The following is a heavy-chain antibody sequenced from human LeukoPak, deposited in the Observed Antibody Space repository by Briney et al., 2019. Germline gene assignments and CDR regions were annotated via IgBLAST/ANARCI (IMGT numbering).Heavy chain of an antibody. D-gene: IGHD4-17*01. CDR2: LSGHNGNT. CDR3: ARVAYGVNVRDW. Sequence: ASVKVSCKASGYTFCHSGVSWVRQAPGHGLEWLGWLSGHNGNTNYAQSLQRRVTMTPDTATGTTTTAYMELRSLTSDDTAVYYCARVAYGVNVRDWWGQGTLVTVSS. CDR1: GYTFCHSG. J-gene: IGHJ4*02. V-gene: IGHV1-18*04.